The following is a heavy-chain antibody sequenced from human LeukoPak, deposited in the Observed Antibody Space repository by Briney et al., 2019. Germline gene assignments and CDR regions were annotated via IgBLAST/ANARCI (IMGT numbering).Heavy chain of an antibody. CDR2: ISHSGST. V-gene: IGHV4-34*01. D-gene: IGHD3-3*01. J-gene: IGHJ5*02. CDR1: GGSFSGYY. CDR3: ARGHPTYYDFWSAQGWFDP. Sequence: SETLSLTCAAYGGSFSGYYWSWIRQPPGKGLEWIGEISHSGSTNHNPSLKSRVTISVDTSKNQFSLKLSSVTAADTAVYYCARGHPTYYDFWSAQGWFDPWGQGTLVTVSS.